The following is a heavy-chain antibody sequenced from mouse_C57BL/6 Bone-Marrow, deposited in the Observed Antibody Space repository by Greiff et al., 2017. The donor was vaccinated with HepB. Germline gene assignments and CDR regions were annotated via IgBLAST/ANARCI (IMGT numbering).Heavy chain of an antibody. CDR2: ISSGGSYT. CDR1: GFTFSSYG. V-gene: IGHV5-6*01. Sequence: EVKLMESGGDLVKPGGSLKLSCAASGFTFSSYGMSWVRQTPDKRLEWVATISSGGSYTYYPDSVKGRFTISRDNAKNTLYLQMSSLKSEDTAMYYCARPSTGTRFAYWGQGTLVTVSA. J-gene: IGHJ3*01. CDR3: ARPSTGTRFAY. D-gene: IGHD4-1*02.